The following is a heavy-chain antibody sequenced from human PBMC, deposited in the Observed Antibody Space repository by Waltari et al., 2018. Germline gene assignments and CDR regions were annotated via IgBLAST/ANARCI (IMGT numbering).Heavy chain of an antibody. D-gene: IGHD2-2*01. Sequence: EVQLLESGGGLVQPGGSLRVPCAASGFTFSSYAMSWVRRAPGKGLEWVSAISGSGVSTYYADSVKGQFTISRDNSKNTLYLQMNDLRADDTAVYYCAKEARYGVLVPGYHMDVWGQGTTVTVSS. V-gene: IGHV3-23*01. CDR3: AKEARYGVLVPGYHMDV. J-gene: IGHJ6*02. CDR1: GFTFSSYA. CDR2: ISGSGVST.